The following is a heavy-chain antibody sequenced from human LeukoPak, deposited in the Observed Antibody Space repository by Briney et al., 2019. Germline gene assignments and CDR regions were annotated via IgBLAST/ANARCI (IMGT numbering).Heavy chain of an antibody. CDR2: INPNSGGT. V-gene: IGHV1-2*02. D-gene: IGHD5-18*01. J-gene: IGHJ4*02. CDR1: GYTFTGYY. Sequence: ASVKVSCKASGYTFTGYYMHWVRQAPGQGLKWMGWINPNSGGTNYAQKFQGRVTMTRDTSISTAYMELSRLRSDDTAVYYCAREVEDTAMVTGYFDYWGQGTLVTVSS. CDR3: AREVEDTAMVTGYFDY.